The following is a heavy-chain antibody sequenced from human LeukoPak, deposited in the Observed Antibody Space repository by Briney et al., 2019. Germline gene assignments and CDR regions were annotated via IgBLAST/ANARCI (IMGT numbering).Heavy chain of an antibody. CDR2: IGGSGSNP. V-gene: IGHV3-23*01. J-gene: IGHJ3*01. Sequence: QPGGSLRLSCAASGFTFSSHAMSWVRQAPGKGLEWVSSIGGSGSNPNYADSVRGRFTTSRDNSKNTLYLQMNRLTAEDTAVYYCGRDPNGDYVGAFEFWGQGTLVSVS. CDR3: GRDPNGDYVGAFEF. CDR1: GFTFSSHA. D-gene: IGHD4-17*01.